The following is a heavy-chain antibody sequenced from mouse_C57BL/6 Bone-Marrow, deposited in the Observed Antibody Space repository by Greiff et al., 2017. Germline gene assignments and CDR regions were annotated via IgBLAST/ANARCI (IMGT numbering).Heavy chain of an antibody. D-gene: IGHD1-1*01. Sequence: QVQLQQPGAELVKPGASVKVSCKASGYTFTSYWMHWVKQRPGQGLEWIGRIHPSDSDTNYNQKFKGKATLTVDKSSSTAYMQLSSLTSEDSAVYYCATPYYGSSWRYFDFWGTGTTVTVSS. J-gene: IGHJ1*03. V-gene: IGHV1-74*01. CDR3: ATPYYGSSWRYFDF. CDR1: GYTFTSYW. CDR2: IHPSDSDT.